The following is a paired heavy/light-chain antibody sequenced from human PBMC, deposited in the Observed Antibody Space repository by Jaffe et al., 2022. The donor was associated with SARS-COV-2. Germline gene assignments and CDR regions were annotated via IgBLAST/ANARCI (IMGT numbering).Light chain of an antibody. V-gene: IGLV2-14*01. CDR2: DVS. Sequence: QSALTQPASVSGSPGQSITISCTGTSSDVGGYKYVSWYQQHPGKAPKLRIYDVSNRPSGVSNRFSGSKSGNTASLTISGLQAEDEADYYCSSYTSSSTPYVFGTGTKVTVL. J-gene: IGLJ1*01. CDR3: SSYTSSSTPYV. CDR1: SSDVGGYKY.
Heavy chain of an antibody. CDR1: GGSFSGYY. CDR3: ARGPRARIAAGGTGRYSDYYMDV. V-gene: IGHV4-34*01. CDR2: INHSGST. J-gene: IGHJ6*03. Sequence: QVQLQQWGAGLLKPSETLSLTCAVYGGSFSGYYWSWIRQPPGKGLEWIGEINHSGSTNYNPSLKSRVTISVDTSKNQFSLKLSSVTAADTAVYYCARGPRARIAAGGTGRYSDYYMDVWGKGTTVTVSS. D-gene: IGHD6-13*01.